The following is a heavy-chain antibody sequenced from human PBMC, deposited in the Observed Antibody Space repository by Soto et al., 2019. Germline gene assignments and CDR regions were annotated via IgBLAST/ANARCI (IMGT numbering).Heavy chain of an antibody. J-gene: IGHJ4*02. Sequence: GGSLRLSCEASGFIFTNFWMHWVRQVPGKGLVWVSRIDTSGSSTSYADSVKGRFTISRDNAKNTVSLQMNRLRAEDTGVYHCAKDSWYFDLWSQGSLVTVYS. CDR1: GFIFTNFW. CDR2: IDTSGSST. CDR3: AKDSWYFDL. V-gene: IGHV3-74*01. D-gene: IGHD6-13*01.